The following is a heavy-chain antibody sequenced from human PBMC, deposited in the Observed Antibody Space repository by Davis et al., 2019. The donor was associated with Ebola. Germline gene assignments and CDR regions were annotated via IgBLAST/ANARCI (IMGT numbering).Heavy chain of an antibody. V-gene: IGHV3-49*04. CDR3: TRDWYDYGDYGMDV. Sequence: GGSLRLSCTASGFTSGAYALSWVRQAPGKGLEWVGFIGSKAYGGTTEYAASVKGRLTISRDDSKSIAYLKMNSLKTEDTAVYYCTRDWYDYGDYGMDVWGQGTTVTVSS. J-gene: IGHJ6*02. CDR2: IGSKAYGGTT. CDR1: GFTSGAYA. D-gene: IGHD3-16*01.